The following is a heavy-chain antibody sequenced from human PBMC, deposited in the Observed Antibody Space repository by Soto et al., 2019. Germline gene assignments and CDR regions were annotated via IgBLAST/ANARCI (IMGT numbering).Heavy chain of an antibody. CDR3: AMLLESASRY. J-gene: IGHJ4*02. CDR2: IGRNGDST. D-gene: IGHD3-3*01. Sequence: GGSLRLSCAASGFTFSTYAMSWVRQAPGKGLEWVSAIGRNGDSTYYADSVKGRFTISRDNSKNTLYLQMSSLRAEDTAVYYCAMLLESASRYWGQGTLVTVSS. CDR1: GFTFSTYA. V-gene: IGHV3-23*01.